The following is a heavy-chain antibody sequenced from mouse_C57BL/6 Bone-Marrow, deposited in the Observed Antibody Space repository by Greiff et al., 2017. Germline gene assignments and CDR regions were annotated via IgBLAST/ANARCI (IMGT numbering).Heavy chain of an antibody. V-gene: IGHV5-12*01. CDR3: ARHGITGGYFDY. CDR1: GFTFSDYY. D-gene: IGHD1-1*01. J-gene: IGHJ2*01. CDR2: ISNGGGST. Sequence: EVKLMESGGGLVQPGGSLKLSCAASGFTFSDYYMYWVRQTPEKRLEWVAYISNGGGSTYYPDTVKGRFTISRDNAKNTLYLQMSRLKSEETAMYYCARHGITGGYFDYWGQGTTLTVSS.